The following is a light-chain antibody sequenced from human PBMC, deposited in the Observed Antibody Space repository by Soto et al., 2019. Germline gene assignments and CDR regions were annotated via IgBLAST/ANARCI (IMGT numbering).Light chain of an antibody. Sequence: DIVLTQSPGTLSLSPGERATLSCRASQSVTNNYLAWYQQKPGQAPRLLIYGASSRATGIPDRFSGSGSGTDFTLSISRLEPEDFAVYYCQQCVSSPWTFGQGTKVDSK. CDR3: QQCVSSPWT. V-gene: IGKV3-20*01. CDR1: QSVTNNY. CDR2: GAS. J-gene: IGKJ1*01.